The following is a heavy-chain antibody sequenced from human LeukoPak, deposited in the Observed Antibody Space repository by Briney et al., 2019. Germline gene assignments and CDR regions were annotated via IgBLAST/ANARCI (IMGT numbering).Heavy chain of an antibody. CDR1: GGSISSYY. CDR3: ARTDTKYSSSWFYFDY. D-gene: IGHD6-13*01. Sequence: SETLSLTCTVSGGSISSYYWSWIRQPPGKGLEWIGYIYYSGSTNYNPSLKSRVTISVGTSKNQFSLKLSSVTAADTAVYYCARTDTKYSSSWFYFDYWGQGTLVTVSS. CDR2: IYYSGST. J-gene: IGHJ4*02. V-gene: IGHV4-59*01.